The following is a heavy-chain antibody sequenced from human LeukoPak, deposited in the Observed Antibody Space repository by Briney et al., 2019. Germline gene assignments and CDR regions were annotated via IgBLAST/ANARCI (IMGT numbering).Heavy chain of an antibody. CDR3: ARDWSPTAAELDY. CDR2: ISYDGSNK. Sequence: GGSLRLSCAASGFTFSSYAMHWVRQAPGKGLEWVAVISYDGSNKYYADSVKGRFTISRDNSKNTLYLQMNSLRAEDTAVYYCARDWSPTAAELDYWGQGTLVTVSS. J-gene: IGHJ4*02. D-gene: IGHD6-13*01. CDR1: GFTFSSYA. V-gene: IGHV3-30-3*01.